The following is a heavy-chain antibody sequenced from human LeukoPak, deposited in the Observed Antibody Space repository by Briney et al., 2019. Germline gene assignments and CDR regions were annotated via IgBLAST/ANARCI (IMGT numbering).Heavy chain of an antibody. J-gene: IGHJ4*02. CDR3: AKRPHCTGGVCYSIDY. CDR2: ISGSGGST. Sequence: GGPLRLSCAASGFTFSSYAMSWVRQAPGKGLEWVSAISGSGGSTYYADSVKGRFTISRDNSKNTLYLQMNSLRAEDTAVYYCAKRPHCTGGVCYSIDYWGQGTLVTVSS. V-gene: IGHV3-23*01. CDR1: GFTFSSYA. D-gene: IGHD2-8*02.